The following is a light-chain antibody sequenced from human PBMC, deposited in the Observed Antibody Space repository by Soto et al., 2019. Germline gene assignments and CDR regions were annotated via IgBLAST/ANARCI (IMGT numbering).Light chain of an antibody. J-gene: IGKJ4*01. V-gene: IGKV3-20*01. CDR1: QSVHNDY. CDR3: QQYGASPLT. Sequence: ETVLTQSPGTLSLSPGERATLSCLATQSVHNDYLAWYQQRPGLAPRLLIFGASGRATGIPDRFSGSGSGTEFNRTISRREPEDFAINSCQQYGASPLTFGGGTKVEIK. CDR2: GAS.